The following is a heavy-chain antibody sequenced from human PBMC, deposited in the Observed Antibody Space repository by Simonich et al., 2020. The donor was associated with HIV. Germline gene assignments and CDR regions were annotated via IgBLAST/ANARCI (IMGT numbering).Heavy chain of an antibody. D-gene: IGHD3-16*01. V-gene: IGHV4-34*01. CDR3: ARGGGDGYNY. J-gene: IGHJ4*02. CDR1: GGSFSGYY. CDR2: ITYRGST. Sequence: QVQLQQWGAGLLKPSETLSLTCAVSGGSFSGYYWSWIRQSPGRGLEWVGEITYRGSTHDKPSLKSRVTISVDTAKKQFSLKLNSVTVADTAVYYCARGGGDGYNYWGQGTLVTVSS.